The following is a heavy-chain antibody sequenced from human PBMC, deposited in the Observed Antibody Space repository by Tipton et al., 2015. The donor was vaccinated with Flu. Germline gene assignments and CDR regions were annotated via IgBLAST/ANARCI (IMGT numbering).Heavy chain of an antibody. CDR3: TRSSPGFDP. Sequence: TLSLTCTVSGDSISSNTYYWGWIRQPPGKGLEWIGTTYYTGRTYYNPSLKGRLTISIDTSKNQFSLKLTSVTAADTAMYYCTRSSPGFDPWGQGTLVTVSS. CDR1: GDSISSNTYY. CDR2: TYYTGRT. V-gene: IGHV4-39*07. J-gene: IGHJ5*02. D-gene: IGHD2-8*02.